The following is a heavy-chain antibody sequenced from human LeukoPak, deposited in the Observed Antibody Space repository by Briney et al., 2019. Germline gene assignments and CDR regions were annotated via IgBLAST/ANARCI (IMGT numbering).Heavy chain of an antibody. J-gene: IGHJ4*02. CDR1: GYTFTSYY. D-gene: IGHD6-13*01. Sequence: RASVKVSCKASGYTFTSYYMHWVRQAPGQGLEWMGIINPSGGSTSYAQKFQGRVTMTRDMSTSTVYMELSSLRSEDTAVYYCARDMHSSTWYRAYYFDYWGQGTLATVSS. V-gene: IGHV1-46*01. CDR2: INPSGGST. CDR3: ARDMHSSTWYRAYYFDY.